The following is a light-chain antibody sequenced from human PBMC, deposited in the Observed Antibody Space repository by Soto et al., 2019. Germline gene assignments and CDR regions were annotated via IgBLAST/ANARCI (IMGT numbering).Light chain of an antibody. CDR2: DAS. Sequence: TQSPATLYSSPGQRATHSSMPSQSVTTDLAWHQQKPGKAPRLLIYDASNRATGIPARLSGRGSGTDFTHTISSLQPEDFSVYFCQQRRKWPLINFGQGTRLEIK. J-gene: IGKJ5*01. V-gene: IGKV3-11*01. CDR3: QQRRKWPLIN. CDR1: QSVTTD.